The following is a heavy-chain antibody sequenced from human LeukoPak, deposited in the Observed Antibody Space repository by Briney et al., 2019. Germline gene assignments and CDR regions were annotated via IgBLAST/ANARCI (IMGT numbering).Heavy chain of an antibody. CDR2: IYTSGST. D-gene: IGHD3-22*01. V-gene: IGHV4-61*02. CDR1: GGSISSGSDY. J-gene: IGHJ4*02. Sequence: SQTLSLTCTVSGGSISSGSDYWSWIRQPAGKGLEWIGRIYTSGSTNYNPSLKSRVTISVDTSKNQFSLKLSSVTAADTAVYFCARGRRYYDSSGRYFDFWGQGSLVTVSS. CDR3: ARGRRYYDSSGRYFDF.